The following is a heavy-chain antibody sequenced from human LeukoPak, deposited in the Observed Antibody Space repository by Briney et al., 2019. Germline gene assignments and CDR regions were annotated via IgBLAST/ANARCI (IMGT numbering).Heavy chain of an antibody. V-gene: IGHV1-69*13. Sequence: SVKISCKASGGTFSSYAISWVRQAPGQGLEWMGGIIPIFGTANYAQKFQGRVTITADESTSTAYMELSSLRSEDTAVYYCASGGVVKGAAFDIWGQGTMVTVSS. J-gene: IGHJ3*02. CDR3: ASGGVVKGAAFDI. CDR1: GGTFSSYA. CDR2: IIPIFGTA. D-gene: IGHD3-3*01.